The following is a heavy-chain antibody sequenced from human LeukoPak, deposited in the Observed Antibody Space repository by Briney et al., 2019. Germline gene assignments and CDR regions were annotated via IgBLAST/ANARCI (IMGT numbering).Heavy chain of an antibody. CDR1: GFTFSSYA. CDR2: ISYDGSNK. J-gene: IGHJ4*02. D-gene: IGHD4-17*01. CDR3: ARTTVPYYFDY. V-gene: IGHV3-30-3*01. Sequence: PGGSLRLSCAASGFTFSSYAMHWVRQAPGKGLEWVAVISYDGSNKYYADSVRGRFTISRDNSKNTLYLQMNSLRAEDTAVYYCARTTVPYYFDYWGQGTLVTVSS.